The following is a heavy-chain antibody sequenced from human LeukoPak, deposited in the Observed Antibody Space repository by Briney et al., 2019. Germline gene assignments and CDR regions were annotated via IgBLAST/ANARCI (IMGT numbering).Heavy chain of an antibody. V-gene: IGHV1-46*01. CDR2: INPSGGST. Sequence: ASVKVSCKASGYTFTSYYMHWVRQAPGQGLEWMGIINPSGGSTSYAQKFQGRVAMTRDMSTSTVYMELSSLRSEDTAVYYCARVSPLGQEAFDIWGQGTMVTVSS. CDR3: ARVSPLGQEAFDI. J-gene: IGHJ3*02. CDR1: GYTFTSYY.